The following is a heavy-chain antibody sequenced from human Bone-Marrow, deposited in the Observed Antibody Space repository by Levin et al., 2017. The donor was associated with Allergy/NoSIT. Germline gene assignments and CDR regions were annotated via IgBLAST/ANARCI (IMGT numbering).Heavy chain of an antibody. V-gene: IGHV4-34*01. Sequence: PSETLSLTCAVYGGSFSGYYWSWIRQPPGKGLEWIGEINHSGSTNYNPSLKSRVTISVDTSKNQFSLKLSSVTAADTAVYYCARGMGRGYCSGGSCFPFDYWGQGTLVTVSS. D-gene: IGHD2-15*01. CDR1: GGSFSGYY. CDR3: ARGMGRGYCSGGSCFPFDY. J-gene: IGHJ4*02. CDR2: INHSGST.